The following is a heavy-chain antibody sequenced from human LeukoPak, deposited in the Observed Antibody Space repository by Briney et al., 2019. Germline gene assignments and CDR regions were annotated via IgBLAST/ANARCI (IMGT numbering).Heavy chain of an antibody. Sequence: ASVKVSCKAAGYTFTSYGISWVRQAPGQGLEWMGWISAYNGNTNYAQKPEGRVTMTTDTSTSTAYMELRSLRSDDTAVYYCARDQLDYGEPDYWGQGTLVTVSS. V-gene: IGHV1-18*01. CDR1: GYTFTSYG. CDR3: ARDQLDYGEPDY. CDR2: ISAYNGNT. D-gene: IGHD4-17*01. J-gene: IGHJ4*02.